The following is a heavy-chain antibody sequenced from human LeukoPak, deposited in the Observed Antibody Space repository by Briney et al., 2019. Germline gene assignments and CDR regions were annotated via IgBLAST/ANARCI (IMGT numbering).Heavy chain of an antibody. Sequence: GGSLRLSCTASGFTFGDYAMSWFRQAPGKGLEWVAYIKQDGSENYYVDSVKGRFTISRDNAKNSLYLQMSSLRAEDTAVYYCARDRGRFDYWGQGTLVTVSS. V-gene: IGHV3-7*01. CDR3: ARDRGRFDY. J-gene: IGHJ4*02. D-gene: IGHD3-10*01. CDR2: IKQDGSEN. CDR1: GFTFGDYA.